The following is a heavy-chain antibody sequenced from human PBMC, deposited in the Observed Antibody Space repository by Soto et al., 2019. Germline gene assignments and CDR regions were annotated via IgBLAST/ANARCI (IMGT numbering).Heavy chain of an antibody. V-gene: IGHV5-51*01. D-gene: IGHD4-4*01. CDR3: ASHISNSRYYYHSMDD. CDR2: IYPGDSDT. J-gene: IGHJ6*02. CDR1: GYTFTDYW. Sequence: HGESLKISCKGSGYTFTDYWIVWVRQLPGKGLEWMGIIYPGDSDTRYSPSFHGHVTITVDKSTSTAYLQWNTLKASDTAMYYCASHISNSRYYYHSMDDWGQGTTVTVSS.